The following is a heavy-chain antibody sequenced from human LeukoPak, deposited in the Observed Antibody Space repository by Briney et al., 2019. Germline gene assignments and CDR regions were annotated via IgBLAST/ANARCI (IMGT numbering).Heavy chain of an antibody. CDR1: GFTFSSYG. J-gene: IGHJ5*02. CDR2: IWYDGSNK. D-gene: IGHD3-10*01. V-gene: IGHV3-33*01. Sequence: PGRSLRLSCAASGFTFSSYGMHWVRQAPGKGLEWVAVIWYDGSNKYYADSVKGRFTISRDNSKNTLYLQMNSLRAEDTAVYYCAREGAGYWFDPWGQGTLVTVSS. CDR3: AREGAGYWFDP.